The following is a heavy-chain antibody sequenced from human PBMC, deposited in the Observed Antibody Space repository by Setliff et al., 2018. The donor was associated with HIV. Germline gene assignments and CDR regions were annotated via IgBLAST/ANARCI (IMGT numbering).Heavy chain of an antibody. Sequence: GGSLRLSCAASGFTFSNYAMNWVRQAPGKGLEWVSYISSRSSTIYYTDSVKGRFTISRDNAKNSLFLQMNSLRAEDTAVYYCTRDLGYDSFDIWGQGTMVTVSS. D-gene: IGHD3-22*01. CDR2: ISSRSSTI. CDR1: GFTFSNYA. V-gene: IGHV3-48*04. J-gene: IGHJ3*02. CDR3: TRDLGYDSFDI.